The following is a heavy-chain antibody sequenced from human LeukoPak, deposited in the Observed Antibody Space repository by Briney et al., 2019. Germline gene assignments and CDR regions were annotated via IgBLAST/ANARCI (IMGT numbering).Heavy chain of an antibody. J-gene: IGHJ4*02. D-gene: IGHD3/OR15-3a*01. CDR3: ARQTGSGLFILP. V-gene: IGHV4-4*02. CDR1: GGSISSSNW. Sequence: SETLSLTCAVSGGSISSSNWWSWVRQPPGKGLEWVGDIYHSGSTTYNPSVRSRVTILVDKSKNQFSLRLTSVTAADTAVYYCARQTGSGLFILPGGQGTLVTVSS. CDR2: IYHSGST.